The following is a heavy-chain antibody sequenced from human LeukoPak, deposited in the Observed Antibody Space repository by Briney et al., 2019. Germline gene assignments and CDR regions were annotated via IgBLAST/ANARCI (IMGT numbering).Heavy chain of an antibody. Sequence: GGSLRLTCGAPGFTLDTYAMYWVRQAPGKGLEWVSVISASGDSTYYADSVKGRFTISRDNSKNTIYLQMNSLRAEDTAVYYCAKDLGDVVVTAQTTDDYWGQGTLVTVSS. J-gene: IGHJ4*02. CDR3: AKDLGDVVVTAQTTDDY. CDR2: ISASGDST. CDR1: GFTLDTYA. D-gene: IGHD2-21*02. V-gene: IGHV3-23*01.